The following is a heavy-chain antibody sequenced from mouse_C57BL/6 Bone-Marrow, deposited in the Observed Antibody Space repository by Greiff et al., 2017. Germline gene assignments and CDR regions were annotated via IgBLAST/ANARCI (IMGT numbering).Heavy chain of an antibody. D-gene: IGHD1-1*01. V-gene: IGHV1-15*01. J-gene: IGHJ3*01. CDR3: TRTELLFAY. Sequence: VKLMESGAELVRPGASVTLSCKASGYTFTDYEMHWVKQTPVHGLEWIGAIDPETGGTAYNQKFKGKAILTADKSSSTAYMELRSLTSEDSAVYYCTRTELLFAYWGQGTLVTVSA. CDR2: IDPETGGT. CDR1: GYTFTDYE.